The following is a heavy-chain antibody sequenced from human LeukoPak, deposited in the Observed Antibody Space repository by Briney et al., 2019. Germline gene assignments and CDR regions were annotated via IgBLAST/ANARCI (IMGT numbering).Heavy chain of an antibody. CDR2: ISGSGGST. Sequence: GGSLRLSCAASGFNFSSYAMSWVRQAPGKGLEWVSAISGSGGSTYYADSVKGRFTISRDNSKNTLYLQMNSLRAEDTAVYYCAKDPPPGWFGELSIAFDYWGQGTLVTVSS. J-gene: IGHJ4*02. D-gene: IGHD3-10*01. V-gene: IGHV3-23*01. CDR3: AKDPPPGWFGELSIAFDY. CDR1: GFNFSSYA.